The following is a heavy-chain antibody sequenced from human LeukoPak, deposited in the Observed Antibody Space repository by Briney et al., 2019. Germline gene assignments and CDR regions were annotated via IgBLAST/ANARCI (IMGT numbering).Heavy chain of an antibody. CDR3: AKDRYPYYFDY. CDR1: GFTVSSNY. Sequence: GGSLRLSCAASGFTVSSNYMSWVRQAPGKGLEWVSVIYSGGSTYYADSVKGRFTISRDNSKNTLYLQMNSLRAEDTAVYYCAKDRYPYYFDYWGQGTLVTVSS. V-gene: IGHV3-53*05. J-gene: IGHJ4*02. CDR2: IYSGGST. D-gene: IGHD1-14*01.